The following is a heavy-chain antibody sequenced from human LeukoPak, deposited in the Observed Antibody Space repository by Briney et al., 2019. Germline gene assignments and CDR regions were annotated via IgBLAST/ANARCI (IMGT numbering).Heavy chain of an antibody. CDR1: GGTFSSYA. V-gene: IGHV1-69*01. CDR2: IIPIFGTA. Sequence: SVKVSCKASGGTFSSYAISWVRQAPGQGLEWMGGIIPIFGTANYAQKFQGRVTITADESTSTAYMELSSLRSEDTAVYYCARSRVRYSSSSVCDYWGQGTLDTVSS. D-gene: IGHD6-6*01. CDR3: ARSRVRYSSSSVCDY. J-gene: IGHJ4*02.